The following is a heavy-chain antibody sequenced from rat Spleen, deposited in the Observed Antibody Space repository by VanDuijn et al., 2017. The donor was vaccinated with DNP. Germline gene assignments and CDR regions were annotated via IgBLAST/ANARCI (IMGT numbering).Heavy chain of an antibody. J-gene: IGHJ2*01. CDR2: ISSRGGST. V-gene: IGHV5-31*01. CDR1: GFIFNNYW. CDR3: ARHVLPLRVWDY. Sequence: EVQVVESGGDLVQPGRSLKLSCVVSGFIFNNYWMTWIRQVPGKGLEWVASISSRGGSTYYPDSVKGRFSISRDNAKSTLYLQMNSLRSEDMATYYCARHVLPLRVWDYWGQGVMVTVSS. D-gene: IGHD1-4*01.